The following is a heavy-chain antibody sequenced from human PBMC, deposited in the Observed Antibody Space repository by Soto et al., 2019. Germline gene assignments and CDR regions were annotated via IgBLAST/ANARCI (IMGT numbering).Heavy chain of an antibody. CDR2: IYPGDSAT. J-gene: IGHJ6*02. CDR3: ARHGGYFYYYYDMDV. V-gene: IGHV5-51*01. D-gene: IGHD5-12*01. CDR1: GFNFPTFW. Sequence: GESLKISCKHSGFNFPTFWIGWLRQMPGKGLEWMGIIYPGDSATTYSPSFQGQVTISADKSISTAYLQWTSLKASDTAMYYCARHGGYFYYYYDMDVWGQGTTVTVSS.